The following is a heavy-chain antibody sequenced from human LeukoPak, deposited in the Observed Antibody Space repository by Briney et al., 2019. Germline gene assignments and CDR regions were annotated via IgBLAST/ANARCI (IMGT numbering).Heavy chain of an antibody. CDR3: ARERSRYGAKGAFDI. D-gene: IGHD4-17*01. V-gene: IGHV3-30*03. CDR1: GFTFSIYG. J-gene: IGHJ3*02. Sequence: GGSLRLSCAASGFTFSIYGMHWVRQAPGKGLEWVALLAGDGVNIFYADSVKGRFTISRDNSKNTLYLQMNSLRAEDTAVYYCARERSRYGAKGAFDIWGQGTMVTVSS. CDR2: LAGDGVNI.